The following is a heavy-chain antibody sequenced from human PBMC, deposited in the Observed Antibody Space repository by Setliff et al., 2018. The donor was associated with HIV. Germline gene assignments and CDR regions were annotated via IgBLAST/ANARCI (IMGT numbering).Heavy chain of an antibody. D-gene: IGHD1-1*01. V-gene: IGHV3-23*01. J-gene: IGHJ3*02. CDR2: ISGHTINV. CDR1: GFDFSSHA. CDR3: AKWNVAFDI. Sequence: GGSLRLSCAASGFDFSSHAMSWVRQAPGKGLEWLSVISGHTINVYYADSVKGRFTISRDNAKNSLYLQMNSLRAEDTAVYYCAKWNVAFDIWGHGTMVTVSS.